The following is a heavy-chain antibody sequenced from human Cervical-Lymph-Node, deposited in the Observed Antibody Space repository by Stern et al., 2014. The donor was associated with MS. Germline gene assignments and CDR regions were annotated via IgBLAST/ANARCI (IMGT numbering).Heavy chain of an antibody. CDR2: ISRSSSDI. J-gene: IGHJ4*02. CDR3: ARSSGYDFWSGYFPFDY. D-gene: IGHD3-3*01. Sequence: VQLVESGGGLVKPGGSLRLSCEASGFTFRHFNMNWVRQAPGKGLEWVSFISRSSSDIYYADLVKGRFANSRDDAKNSLYLQMNSLRAEDTAVYYCARSSGYDFWSGYFPFDYWGQGGLVTVSS. CDR1: GFTFRHFN. V-gene: IGHV3-21*01.